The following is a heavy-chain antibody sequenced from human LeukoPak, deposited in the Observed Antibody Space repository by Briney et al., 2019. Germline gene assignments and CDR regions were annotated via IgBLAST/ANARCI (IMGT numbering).Heavy chain of an antibody. J-gene: IGHJ4*02. V-gene: IGHV4-61*02. CDR1: GGSISSGSYY. CDR3: ARDSADSMI. CDR2: IYTSGST. Sequence: PSETLSLTCAVRGGSISSGSYYWSSTRHPAGKGLEWIGRIYTSGSTNYSPSPKSRVTISVDTSKNQFSLKLSSVTAADTAVYYCARDSADSMIWGQGTLVTVSS. D-gene: IGHD3-16*01.